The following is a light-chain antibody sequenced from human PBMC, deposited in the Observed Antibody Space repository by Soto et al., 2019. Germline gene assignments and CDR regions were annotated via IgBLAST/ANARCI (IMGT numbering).Light chain of an antibody. CDR2: WAS. Sequence: ERATINCKSSQSVLYSSNNKNYLAWYQQKPGQPPKLLIYWASTRESGVPDRFSGSGSGTDFTLTISSLQAEDVAVYYCQQYYSTPRTFGQGTKVEIK. V-gene: IGKV4-1*01. J-gene: IGKJ1*01. CDR1: QSVLYSSNNKNY. CDR3: QQYYSTPRT.